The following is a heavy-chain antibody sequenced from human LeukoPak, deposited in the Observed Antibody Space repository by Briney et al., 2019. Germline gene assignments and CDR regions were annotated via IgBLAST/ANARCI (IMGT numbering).Heavy chain of an antibody. Sequence: SVKVSCKASGGTFSSYAISWVRQAPGQGLEWMGGIIPIFGTANYAQKFQGRVTITTDESTSTAYMELSSLRSEDTAVCYCAILPYDYVWGSYRLYYFDYWGQGTLVTVSS. D-gene: IGHD3-16*02. V-gene: IGHV1-69*05. CDR1: GGTFSSYA. CDR3: AILPYDYVWGSYRLYYFDY. CDR2: IIPIFGTA. J-gene: IGHJ4*02.